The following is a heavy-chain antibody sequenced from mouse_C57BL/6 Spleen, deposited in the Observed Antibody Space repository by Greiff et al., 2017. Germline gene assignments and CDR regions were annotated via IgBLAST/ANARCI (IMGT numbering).Heavy chain of an antibody. Sequence: QVQLQQSVAELVKPGASVKISCKASGYEFSSYWMNWVKQRPGKGLEWIGQIYPGDGDPKYNGKFQGKATLTADTSSSTAYMQLSSLTSEDSAVYFCSRVDGYYFDYWGKGTTLTVSS. V-gene: IGHV1-80*01. CDR1: GYEFSSYW. D-gene: IGHD2-3*01. CDR2: IYPGDGDP. J-gene: IGHJ2*01. CDR3: SRVDGYYFDY.